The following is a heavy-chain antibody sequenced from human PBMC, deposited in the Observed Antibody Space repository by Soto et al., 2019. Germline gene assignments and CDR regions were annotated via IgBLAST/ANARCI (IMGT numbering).Heavy chain of an antibody. Sequence: QVQLVQSGAEVKKPGSSVKVSCKTSGDTFSSYAISWVRQAPGQGLEWMGGIIPLFGTPTYAQTLQGRVTIAADESTSTAYMELSSLTSEDTATYYCARGSRRGYNWDFYWGPGTLVTVSS. D-gene: IGHD5-12*01. CDR2: IIPLFGTP. J-gene: IGHJ4*02. CDR3: ARGSRRGYNWDFY. CDR1: GDTFSSYA. V-gene: IGHV1-69*12.